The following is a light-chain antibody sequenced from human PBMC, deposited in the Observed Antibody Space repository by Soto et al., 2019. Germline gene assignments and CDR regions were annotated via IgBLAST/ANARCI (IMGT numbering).Light chain of an antibody. CDR3: QQYNKSPRT. CDR2: GAS. J-gene: IGKJ1*01. Sequence: EIVMTQSPATLSVSPGERATLSCRASQSISSNLAWYQQKPGQAPRLLIYGASTRATGIPARFSGSGSGTEFTLTISSLQSEDFAFYYCQQYNKSPRTFGQGTKVEIK. V-gene: IGKV3-15*01. CDR1: QSISSN.